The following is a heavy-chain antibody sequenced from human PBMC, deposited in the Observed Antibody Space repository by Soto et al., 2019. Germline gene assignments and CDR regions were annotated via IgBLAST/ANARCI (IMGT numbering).Heavy chain of an antibody. Sequence: SETLSLTCTVSGGSISSSSYYWGWIRQPPGKGLEWIGSIYYSGSTYYNPSLKSRVTISVDTSKNQFSLKLSSVTAADTAVYYCARHEKPTADYSIQEAAPWRPYYYYGMDVWGQGTTVTVSS. CDR1: GGSISSSSYY. CDR3: ARHEKPTADYSIQEAAPWRPYYYYGMDV. J-gene: IGHJ6*02. D-gene: IGHD4-4*01. V-gene: IGHV4-39*01. CDR2: IYYSGST.